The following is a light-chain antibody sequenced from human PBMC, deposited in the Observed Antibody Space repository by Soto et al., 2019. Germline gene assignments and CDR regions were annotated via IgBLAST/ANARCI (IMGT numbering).Light chain of an antibody. CDR1: QSISTW. V-gene: IGKV1-5*03. CDR2: KAS. CDR3: QQYNTYST. Sequence: QMTQSPSTLSASVGDTVTITCRASQSISTWLAWYQQKPGKAPKLLIYKASILESGVPSRFSGSGSGTEFTLTISSLQPDDFATYYCQQYNTYSTFGQGTKVEIK. J-gene: IGKJ1*01.